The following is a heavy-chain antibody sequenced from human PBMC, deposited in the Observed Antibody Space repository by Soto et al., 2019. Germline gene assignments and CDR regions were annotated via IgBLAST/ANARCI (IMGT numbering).Heavy chain of an antibody. D-gene: IGHD6-19*01. J-gene: IGHJ3*02. V-gene: IGHV3-21*01. Sequence: EVQLVESGGGLVKPGGSLRLSCAASGFTFSSYSMNWVRKAPGTGLEWVSSISSSSSYIYYADSVKGRFTISRDNAKNSLYLQMNRLRAEDTAVYYWARLYVCGWYLLDIWGQGTMVTVSS. CDR3: ARLYVCGWYLLDI. CDR1: GFTFSSYS. CDR2: ISSSSSYI.